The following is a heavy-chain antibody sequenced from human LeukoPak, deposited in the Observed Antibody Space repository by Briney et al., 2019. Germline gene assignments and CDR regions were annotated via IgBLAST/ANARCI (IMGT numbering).Heavy chain of an antibody. CDR2: IYPGDSDT. D-gene: IGHD4-11*01. J-gene: IGHJ6*03. Sequence: GESLKISCKGSGYSFTSYWIGWVRQMPGKGLEWMGIIYPGDSDTRYSPSFQGQVTISADKSISTAYLQWSSLKASDTAMYYCARSPLGHDYKTYYYMDVWDKGTTVTVSS. V-gene: IGHV5-51*01. CDR1: GYSFTSYW. CDR3: ARSPLGHDYKTYYYMDV.